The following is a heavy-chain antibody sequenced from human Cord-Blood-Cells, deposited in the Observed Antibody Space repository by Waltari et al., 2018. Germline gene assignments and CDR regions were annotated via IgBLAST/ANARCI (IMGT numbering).Heavy chain of an antibody. CDR3: ARSVTIFGVVTPFDY. CDR2: ISSSSSTI. V-gene: IGHV3-48*02. J-gene: IGHJ4*02. Sequence: EVQLVESGGGLVQPGGSLRLSCAASGFTFSSFSMTWVRQAPGKGLEWVSYISSSSSTIYYADSVKGRFTISRDNAKNSLYLQMNSLRDEDTAVYYCARSVTIFGVVTPFDYWGQGTLVTVSS. CDR1: GFTFSSFS. D-gene: IGHD3-3*01.